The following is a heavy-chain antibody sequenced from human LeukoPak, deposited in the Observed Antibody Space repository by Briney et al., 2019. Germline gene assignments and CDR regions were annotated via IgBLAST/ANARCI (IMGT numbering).Heavy chain of an antibody. Sequence: GGSLRLSCAASGFTFSSYWMHWIRQAPGKALVWVSRINSDGSSTSYADSVRGLFTISRDNAKNTLYLHMNSLRAEDRAVYYCARVYPGASWRQGTRLSVSS. D-gene: IGHD1-26*01. V-gene: IGHV3-74*01. J-gene: IGHJ5*02. CDR1: GFTFSSYW. CDR3: ARVYPGAS. CDR2: INSDGSST.